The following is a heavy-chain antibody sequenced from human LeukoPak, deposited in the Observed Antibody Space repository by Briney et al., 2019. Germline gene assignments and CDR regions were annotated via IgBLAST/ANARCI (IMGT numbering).Heavy chain of an antibody. J-gene: IGHJ4*02. D-gene: IGHD4-17*01. V-gene: IGHV4-34*01. CDR3: ARQLYGSDY. CDR2: VNHSGYN. CDR1: GGSFSTYY. Sequence: PSESLSLTCDVSGGSFSTYYWSWIRQSPKKWLEWIGEVNHSGYNNLNPSLKSRVTISVDTSKNQFSLKLSSVTAADTAIYYCARQLYGSDYWGQGTLVTVSS.